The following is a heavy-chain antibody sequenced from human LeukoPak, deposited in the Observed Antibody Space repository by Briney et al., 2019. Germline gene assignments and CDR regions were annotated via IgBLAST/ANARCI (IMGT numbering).Heavy chain of an antibody. D-gene: IGHD3-16*01. Sequence: AGGSLRLSCAASGFDLSTYDMNWVRQAPGKGLEWVSTSGRGGGTFYAASVKGRFTVSRDKSKNTLYLQMNSLRADDTAVYYCAKTRRLVDAFDIWGQGTMVTVSS. J-gene: IGHJ3*02. V-gene: IGHV3-23*01. CDR3: AKTRRLVDAFDI. CDR2: SGRGGGT. CDR1: GFDLSTYD.